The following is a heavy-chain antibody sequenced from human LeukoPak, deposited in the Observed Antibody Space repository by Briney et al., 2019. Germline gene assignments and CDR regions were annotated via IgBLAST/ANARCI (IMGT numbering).Heavy chain of an antibody. V-gene: IGHV1-18*01. D-gene: IGHD3-10*01. CDR2: ISAYNGNT. CDR3: ARAYYYGSGSYYSVLGY. Sequence: ASVKVSCKASGYTFTSYGISWVRQAPGQGLEWMGWISAYNGNTNYAQKFQGRVTITADKSTSTAYMELSSLRSEDTAVYYCARAYYYGSGSYYSVLGYWGQGTLVTVSS. CDR1: GYTFTSYG. J-gene: IGHJ4*02.